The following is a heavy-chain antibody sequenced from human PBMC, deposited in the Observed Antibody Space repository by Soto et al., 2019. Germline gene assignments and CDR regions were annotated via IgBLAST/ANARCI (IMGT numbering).Heavy chain of an antibody. CDR3: AREKQLVLGYYYMDV. J-gene: IGHJ6*03. CDR2: ISSSSSTI. V-gene: IGHV3-11*01. CDR1: GFTFSDYY. Sequence: GGSLRLSCAASGFTFSDYYMSWIRQAPGKGLEWVSYISSSSSTIYYADSVKGRFTISRDNAKNSLYLQMNSLRAEDTAVYYCAREKQLVLGYYYMDVWGKGTTVTVSS. D-gene: IGHD6-6*01.